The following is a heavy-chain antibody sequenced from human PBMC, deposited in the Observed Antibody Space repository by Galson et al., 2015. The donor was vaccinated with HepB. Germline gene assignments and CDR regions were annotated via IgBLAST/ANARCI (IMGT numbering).Heavy chain of an antibody. CDR1: GFTFSSYA. V-gene: IGHV3-23*01. CDR2: ISGSGGST. D-gene: IGHD4-11*01. CDR3: AKDFANDYSNY. Sequence: SLRLSCAASGFTFSSYAMSWVRQAPGKGLEWVSAISGSGGSTYYADSVKGRFTISRDNSENTLYLQMNSLRAEDTAVYYCAKDFANDYSNYWGQGTLVTVSS. J-gene: IGHJ4*02.